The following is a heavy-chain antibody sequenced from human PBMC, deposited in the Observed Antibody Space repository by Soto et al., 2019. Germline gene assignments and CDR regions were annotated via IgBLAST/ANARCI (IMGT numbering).Heavy chain of an antibody. CDR1: GFTFSSYA. V-gene: IGHV3-23*01. Sequence: GGSLRLSCAASGFTFSSYAMSWVRQAPGKGLEWVSAISGSGGSTYYADSVKGRFTISRDNSKNTLYLQMNSPRAEDTAVYYCAKDPPLAPVGTQPHYYYYYGMDVWGQGTTVTVSS. CDR3: AKDPPLAPVGTQPHYYYYYGMDV. J-gene: IGHJ6*02. CDR2: ISGSGGST. D-gene: IGHD1-1*01.